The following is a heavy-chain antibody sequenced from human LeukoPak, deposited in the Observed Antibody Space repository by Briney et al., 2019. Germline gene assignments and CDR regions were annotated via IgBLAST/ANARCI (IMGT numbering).Heavy chain of an antibody. CDR3: ATVPWSGYYPFDY. V-gene: IGHV1-8*01. D-gene: IGHD3-3*01. Sequence: ASVTVSCTASGYTFTIYDINWVRQATLQGLDWMVWMNPNSGNTGYAQKFQGKVTMTRNTSISTAYMELSSLRSEDTAVYYCATVPWSGYYPFDYWGQGTLVTVSS. J-gene: IGHJ4*02. CDR1: GYTFTIYD. CDR2: MNPNSGNT.